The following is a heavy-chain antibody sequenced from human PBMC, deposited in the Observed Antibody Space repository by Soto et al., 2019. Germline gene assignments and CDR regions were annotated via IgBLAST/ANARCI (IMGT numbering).Heavy chain of an antibody. V-gene: IGHV3-64D*08. CDR3: VKDRFGGTSGYFDS. CDR2: ISSNGGSI. D-gene: IGHD2-15*01. J-gene: IGHJ4*02. Sequence: EVQVVGAGGGLVQPGGSLRLSCSASGFTFSSYALHWVRQAPGKGLEYVSGISSNGGSIFYADSVKGRFTISRDNSKNILYLQMTGLRADDTAVYSCVKDRFGGTSGYFDSWGQGTLVTVSS. CDR1: GFTFSSYA.